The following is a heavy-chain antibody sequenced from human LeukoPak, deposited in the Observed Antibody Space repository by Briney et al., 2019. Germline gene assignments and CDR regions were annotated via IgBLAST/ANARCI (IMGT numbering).Heavy chain of an antibody. J-gene: IGHJ6*03. V-gene: IGHV3-48*01. CDR2: ISSSSSTI. D-gene: IGHD4-17*01. CDR1: GFTFSSYA. CDR3: ARDDYGSYMDV. Sequence: GGSLRLSCAASGFTFSSYAMSWVRQAPGKGLEWVSYISSSSSTIYYADSVKGRFTISRDNAKNSLYLQMNSLRAEDTAVYYCARDDYGSYMDVWGKGTTVTVSS.